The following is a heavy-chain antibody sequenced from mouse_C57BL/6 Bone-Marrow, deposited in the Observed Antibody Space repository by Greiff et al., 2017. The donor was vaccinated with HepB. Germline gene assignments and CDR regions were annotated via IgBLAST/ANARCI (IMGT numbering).Heavy chain of an antibody. D-gene: IGHD1-1*01. CDR2: INYDGSST. Sequence: DVQLVESEGGLVQPGSSMKLSCTASGFTFSDYYMAWVRQVPEKGLEWVANINYDGSSTYYLDSLKSRFIISRDNAKNILYLQMSSLKSEDTATYYCARVPVVARYWYFDVWGTGTTVTVSS. CDR1: GFTFSDYY. J-gene: IGHJ1*03. CDR3: ARVPVVARYWYFDV. V-gene: IGHV5-16*01.